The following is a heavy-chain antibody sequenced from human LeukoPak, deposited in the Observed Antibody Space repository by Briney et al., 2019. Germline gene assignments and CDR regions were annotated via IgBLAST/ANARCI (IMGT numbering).Heavy chain of an antibody. Sequence: GGSLRLSCAASGFTFSSYWMHWVRQAPGKGLVWVSRINSDGSSTSYADSVKGRFTISRDNAKNTLYLQVNSLRAEDTAVYYCARGRRDGYTLDYWGQGTLVTVSS. CDR3: ARGRRDGYTLDY. CDR2: INSDGSST. J-gene: IGHJ4*02. CDR1: GFTFSSYW. V-gene: IGHV3-74*01. D-gene: IGHD5-24*01.